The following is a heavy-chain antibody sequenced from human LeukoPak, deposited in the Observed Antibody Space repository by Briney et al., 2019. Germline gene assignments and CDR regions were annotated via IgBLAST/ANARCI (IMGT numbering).Heavy chain of an antibody. D-gene: IGHD2-21*02. CDR1: GGSISSYY. CDR3: ARWSDCGGDCHILDY. CDR2: LYYNRGA. Sequence: SETLSLTCTVSGGSISSYYWSRSRQAPGKGVEWIGDLYYNRGAWFKSSLKSRVTTSVDTSKNEFSLKLSSVTAADTAVYYCARWSDCGGDCHILDYWGQGILVTVSS. V-gene: IGHV4-59*01. J-gene: IGHJ4*02.